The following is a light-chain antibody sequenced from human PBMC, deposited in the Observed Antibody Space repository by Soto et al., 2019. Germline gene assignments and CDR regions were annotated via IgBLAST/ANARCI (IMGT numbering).Light chain of an antibody. V-gene: IGKV1-5*01. CDR3: QQYNSYSWT. J-gene: IGKJ1*01. Sequence: DIQMTQCPSTLSAAVGDRVTITCRASRSISSWLAWYQQKPGKAPKLLIYDASSLESGVPSRFSGSGSGTEFTLTISSLQPDDFATYYCQQYNSYSWTFGQGTKVE. CDR1: RSISSW. CDR2: DAS.